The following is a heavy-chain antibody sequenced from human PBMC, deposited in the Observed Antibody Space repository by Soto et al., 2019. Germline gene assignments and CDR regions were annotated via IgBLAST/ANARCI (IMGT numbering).Heavy chain of an antibody. CDR1: GYSVTSYY. V-gene: IGHV1-46*01. CDR3: AIYHLELFRFDY. D-gene: IGHD2-2*01. J-gene: IGHJ4*02. Sequence: VKVSCKASGYSVTSYYMHWVRQAPGQGLEWMGIINPNSGSTTYAQKFQGRVTITRDTSTSTVYMELTSLTSGDTAMYFCAIYHLELFRFDYWGQGTLVTVSS. CDR2: INPNSGST.